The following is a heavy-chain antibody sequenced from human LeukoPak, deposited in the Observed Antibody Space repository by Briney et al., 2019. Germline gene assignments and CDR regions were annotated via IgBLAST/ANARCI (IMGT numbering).Heavy chain of an antibody. CDR3: TTGNSLGRDGNYFFDF. D-gene: IGHD1-7*01. Sequence: GGSLRLSCAASGFTFSNYEMNWVRQAPGKGLEWVGRIKSKTEGGTMDYAAPVKGRFTVSRDDSKNTLYLQMNSLKTEDTAVYYCTTGNSLGRDGNYFFDFWGPGTLVTVSS. J-gene: IGHJ4*02. CDR1: GFTFSNYE. V-gene: IGHV3-15*01. CDR2: IKSKTEGGTM.